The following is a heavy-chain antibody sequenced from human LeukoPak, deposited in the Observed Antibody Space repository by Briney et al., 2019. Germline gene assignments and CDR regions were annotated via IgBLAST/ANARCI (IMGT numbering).Heavy chain of an antibody. Sequence: GGSLRLSCAASGFTFSSYWMSWVRQAPGKGLEWVANIKQDGSEKYYVDSVKGRFTISRDNAKNSLYLQMNSLRAEDTAVYYCATQAGYSSSWYEDYFDYWGQGTLVTVSS. D-gene: IGHD6-13*01. CDR1: GFTFSSYW. CDR2: IKQDGSEK. CDR3: ATQAGYSSSWYEDYFDY. J-gene: IGHJ4*02. V-gene: IGHV3-7*01.